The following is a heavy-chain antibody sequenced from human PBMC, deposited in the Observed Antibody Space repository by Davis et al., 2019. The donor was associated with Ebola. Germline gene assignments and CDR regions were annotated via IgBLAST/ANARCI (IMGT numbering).Heavy chain of an antibody. Sequence: ESLKTSCAASGFTFSSYSMNWVRQAPGKGLEWVSSISSSSSYIYYADSVKGRFTISRDNAKNSLYLQMNSLRAEDTAVYYCARVGYCSSTSCSPFDYWGQGTLVTVSS. D-gene: IGHD2-2*03. J-gene: IGHJ4*02. CDR1: GFTFSSYS. CDR2: ISSSSSYI. CDR3: ARVGYCSSTSCSPFDY. V-gene: IGHV3-21*01.